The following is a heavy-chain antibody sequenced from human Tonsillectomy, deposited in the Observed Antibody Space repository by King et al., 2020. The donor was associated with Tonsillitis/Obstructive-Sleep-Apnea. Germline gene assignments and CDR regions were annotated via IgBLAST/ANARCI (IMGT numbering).Heavy chain of an antibody. CDR2: ICYDGSNK. Sequence: VQLVESGGGAVQPGRSLRLSCAASGFTFSTYGMHWVRQAPGKGLEWVAVICYDGSNKDYADSVKGRFTISRDNSKNTLFLQMNSLEGEDTAVSYCGRDTSLFDYSASGLVEYWGQGIVVTVSS. CDR3: GRDTSLFDYSASGLVEY. J-gene: IGHJ4*02. D-gene: IGHD3-10*01. V-gene: IGHV3-33*01. CDR1: GFTFSTYG.